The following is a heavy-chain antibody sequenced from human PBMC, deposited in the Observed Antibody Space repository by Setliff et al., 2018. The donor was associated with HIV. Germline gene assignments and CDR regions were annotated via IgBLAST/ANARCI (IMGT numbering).Heavy chain of an antibody. CDR1: ADSITNTLYS. V-gene: IGHV4-39*01. J-gene: IGHJ4*01. CDR2: IYYTGSA. CDR3: ARRILRSAFDF. D-gene: IGHD2-15*01. Sequence: SETLSLTCSVSADSITNTLYSWGWIRQPPGKGLECIGTIYYTGSASYNPSLKSRVSMSVDTSKNQFSLRLKSVTAADTAVYFCARRILRSAFDFWGHGTLVTVSS.